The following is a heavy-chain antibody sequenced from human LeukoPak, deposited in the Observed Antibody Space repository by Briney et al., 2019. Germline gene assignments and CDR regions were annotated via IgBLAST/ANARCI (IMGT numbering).Heavy chain of an antibody. V-gene: IGHV3-30-3*01. CDR2: VSNVGDNK. CDR3: AKGAWYGWFDP. D-gene: IGHD6-13*01. CDR1: GFTFSDYA. Sequence: GGSLRLSCEASGFTFSDYAIHWVRQAPGKGLEWVAVVSNVGDNKYYADSVKGRFTISRDNSKNTLYLQMNSLRAEDTAVYYCAKGAWYGWFDPWGQGTLVTVSS. J-gene: IGHJ5*02.